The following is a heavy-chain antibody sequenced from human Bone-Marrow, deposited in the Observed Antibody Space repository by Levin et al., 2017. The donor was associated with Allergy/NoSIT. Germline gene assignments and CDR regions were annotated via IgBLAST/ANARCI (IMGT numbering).Heavy chain of an antibody. CDR2: ISSSSSTI. V-gene: IGHV3-48*01. D-gene: IGHD4-17*01. Sequence: GGSLRLSCAASGFTFSSYSMNWVRQAPGKGLEWVSYISSSSSTIYYADSVKGRFTISRDNAKNSLYLQMNSLRAEDTAVYYCARDGPDYGDYVGFDYWGQGTLVTVSS. CDR3: ARDGPDYGDYVGFDY. CDR1: GFTFSSYS. J-gene: IGHJ4*02.